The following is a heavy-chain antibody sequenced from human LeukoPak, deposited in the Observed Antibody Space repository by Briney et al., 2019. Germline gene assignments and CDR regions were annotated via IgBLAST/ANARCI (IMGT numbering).Heavy chain of an antibody. Sequence: GGSLRLSCAASGFTFSSYSMNWVRQAPGKGLEWVSSISSSSSYIYYADSVKGRFTISRDNAKNSLYLQMNSLRAEDTAVYYCASALSIAARAYNWFDPWGQGTLVTVSS. CDR1: GFTFSSYS. CDR3: ASALSIAARAYNWFDP. CDR2: ISSSSSYI. V-gene: IGHV3-21*01. J-gene: IGHJ5*02. D-gene: IGHD6-6*01.